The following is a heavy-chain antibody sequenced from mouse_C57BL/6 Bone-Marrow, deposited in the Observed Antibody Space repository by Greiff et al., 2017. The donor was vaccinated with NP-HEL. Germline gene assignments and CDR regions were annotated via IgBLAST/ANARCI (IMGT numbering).Heavy chain of an antibody. Sequence: EVQLQQSGPGLVKPSQSLSLTCSVTGYSITSGYYWNWIRQFPGNKLEWMGYISYDGSNNYNPSLKNRISITRDTSKNQFFLKLNSVTTEDTATYYCAREGLYDGYYVGNYFDYWGQGTTLTVSS. J-gene: IGHJ2*01. D-gene: IGHD2-3*01. CDR2: ISYDGSN. CDR1: GYSITSGYY. CDR3: AREGLYDGYYVGNYFDY. V-gene: IGHV3-6*01.